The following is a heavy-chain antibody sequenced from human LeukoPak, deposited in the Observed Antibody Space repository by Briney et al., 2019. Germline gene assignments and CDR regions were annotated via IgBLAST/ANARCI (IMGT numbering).Heavy chain of an antibody. CDR1: GGTFSSYA. V-gene: IGHV1-69*13. Sequence: GASVKVSCKASGGTFSSYAIGWVRQAPGQGLEWMGGIIPIFGTANYAQKFQGRVTITADESTSTAYMELSSLRSEDTAVYYCARDRAAAGTFFPYYYMDVWGKGTTVTISS. CDR2: IIPIFGTA. CDR3: ARDRAAAGTFFPYYYMDV. D-gene: IGHD6-13*01. J-gene: IGHJ6*03.